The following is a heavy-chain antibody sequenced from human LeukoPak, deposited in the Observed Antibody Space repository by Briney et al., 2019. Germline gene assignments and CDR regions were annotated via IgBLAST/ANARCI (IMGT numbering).Heavy chain of an antibody. CDR1: GGSFSGYY. CDR3: ARVVGSSGWPDY. V-gene: IGHV4-34*01. D-gene: IGHD6-19*01. CDR2: INHSGGT. J-gene: IGHJ4*02. Sequence: SETLSLTCAVYGGSFSGYYWSWIRQPPGKGLEWIGEINHSGGTNYNPSLKSRVTISVDTSKNQFSLKLSSVTAADTAVYYCARVVGSSGWPDYWGQGTLVTVSS.